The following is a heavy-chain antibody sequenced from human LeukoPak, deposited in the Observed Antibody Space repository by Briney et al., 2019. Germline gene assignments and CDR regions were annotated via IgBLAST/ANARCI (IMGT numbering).Heavy chain of an antibody. J-gene: IGHJ6*03. V-gene: IGHV3-49*04. Sequence: GGSLRLSCTASGFTFGDYAMSWVRQAPGKGLEWVGFIRSKAYGGTTEYAASVKGRFTISRDDSKIIAYLQMNSLKTEDTAVYYCTRGLVGVDYYYYYYYMDVWGKGTTVTVSS. CDR2: IRSKAYGGTT. CDR3: TRGLVGVDYYYYYYYMDV. CDR1: GFTFGDYA. D-gene: IGHD1-26*01.